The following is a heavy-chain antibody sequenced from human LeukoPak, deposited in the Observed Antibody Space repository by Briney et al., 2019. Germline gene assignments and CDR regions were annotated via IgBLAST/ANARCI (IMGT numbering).Heavy chain of an antibody. J-gene: IGHJ6*02. V-gene: IGHV3-33*01. D-gene: IGHD1-26*01. CDR2: IWYDGSNK. CDR3: AREGSYYYYYGMDV. Sequence: GRSLRLSCAASGFTLSSYGMHWVRQAPGKGLEWVAVIWYDGSNKYYADSVKGRFTISRDNSKNTLYLQMNSLRAEDTAVYYCAREGSYYYYYGMDVWGQGTTVTVSS. CDR1: GFTLSSYG.